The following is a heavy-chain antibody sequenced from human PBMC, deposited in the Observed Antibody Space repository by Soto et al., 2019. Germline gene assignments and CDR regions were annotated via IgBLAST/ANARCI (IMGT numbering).Heavy chain of an antibody. J-gene: IGHJ4*02. Sequence: GGSLRLSCAASGITVSSSYMTWVRQAPGKGLEWVSVIYSDGTTHYADSVKGRFTISRDNSKNTLYLQMNSLRAEDTAVYYCARDRDGGNQGDFFDSWGQGTLVTVSS. CDR3: ARDRDGGNQGDFFDS. V-gene: IGHV3-53*01. CDR1: GITVSSSY. CDR2: IYSDGTT. D-gene: IGHD2-15*01.